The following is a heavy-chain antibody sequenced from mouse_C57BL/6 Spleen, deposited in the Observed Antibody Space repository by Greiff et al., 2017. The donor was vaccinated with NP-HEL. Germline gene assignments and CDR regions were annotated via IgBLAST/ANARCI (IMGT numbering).Heavy chain of an antibody. CDR3: ARLLTGTGWYFDV. D-gene: IGHD4-1*01. CDR1: GYAFSSYW. V-gene: IGHV1-80*01. CDR2: IYPGDGDT. J-gene: IGHJ1*03. Sequence: VQLQQSGAELVKPGASVKISCKASGYAFSSYWMNWVKQRPGKGLEWIGQIYPGDGDTNYNGKFKGKATLTADKSSSTAYMQLSSLTSEDSAVYFCARLLTGTGWYFDVWGTGTTVTVSS.